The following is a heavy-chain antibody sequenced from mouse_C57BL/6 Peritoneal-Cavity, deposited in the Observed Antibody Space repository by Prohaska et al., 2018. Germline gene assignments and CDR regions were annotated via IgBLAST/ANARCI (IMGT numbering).Heavy chain of an antibody. D-gene: IGHD1-1*01. J-gene: IGHJ3*01. CDR1: GFNITDYY. V-gene: IGHV14-1*01. CDR3: TPYYGSSYVAPFAY. Sequence: EVQLQQSGAELVRPGASVKSSCTASGFNITDYYMHWVKQRPEQGLEWIGRIDPEDGDTEYAPKFQGKATRTADTSANTAYLQLSSLTSEDTAVYYCTPYYGSSYVAPFAYWGQGTLVTVSA. CDR2: IDPEDGDT.